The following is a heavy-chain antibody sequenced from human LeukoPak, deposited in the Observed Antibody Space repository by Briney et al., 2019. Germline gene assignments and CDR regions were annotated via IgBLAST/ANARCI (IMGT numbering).Heavy chain of an antibody. D-gene: IGHD3-3*01. CDR2: IYHSGST. CDR1: GGSISSSNW. V-gene: IGHV4-4*02. CDR3: ARTRLEWLDPRYFDY. J-gene: IGHJ4*02. Sequence: PSETLSLTCAVSGGSISSSNWWTWVRQPPGKGLEWIGEIYHSGSTNYNPSFKSRVTISVDKSKNQFSLKLSSVTAADTAIYYCARTRLEWLDPRYFDYWGQGTLVTVSS.